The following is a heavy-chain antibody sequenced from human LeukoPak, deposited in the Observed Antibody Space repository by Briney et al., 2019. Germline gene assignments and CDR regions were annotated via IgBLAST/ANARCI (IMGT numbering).Heavy chain of an antibody. Sequence: PSETLSLTCIVSGGAASISSFYWSWIRQPPGKGLEWIGYIYYSGSTNYNPSFQSRVSISVDTSQTQFSLNLSSVTAADTAMYYCVRHIPGNPYFDYWGQGTLVTVSS. J-gene: IGHJ4*02. CDR1: GGAASISSFY. CDR3: VRHIPGNPYFDY. V-gene: IGHV4-59*08. CDR2: IYYSGST. D-gene: IGHD2/OR15-2a*01.